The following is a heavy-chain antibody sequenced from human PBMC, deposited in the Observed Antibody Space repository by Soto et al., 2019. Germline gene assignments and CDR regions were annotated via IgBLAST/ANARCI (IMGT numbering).Heavy chain of an antibody. CDR1: GFTFDDYA. CDR2: ISWNSGSI. Sequence: LRLSCAASGFTFDDYAMHWVRQAPGKGLEWVSGISWNSGSIGYADSVKGRFTISRDNAKNSLYLQMNSLRAEDTALYYCAKDAITMVRGVISYYGMDVWGQGTTVTVSS. V-gene: IGHV3-9*01. J-gene: IGHJ6*02. D-gene: IGHD3-10*01. CDR3: AKDAITMVRGVISYYGMDV.